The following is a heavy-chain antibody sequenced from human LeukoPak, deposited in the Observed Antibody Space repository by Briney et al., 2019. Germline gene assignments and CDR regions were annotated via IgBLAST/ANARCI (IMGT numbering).Heavy chain of an antibody. V-gene: IGHV1-3*01. Sequence: GASVKVSCKASGYTFTSYAMHWVRQAPGQRLEWMGWINAGNGNTKYSQKSQGRVTTTRDTSASTAYMELSSLRSEDTAVYYCASQYGSGSLHWGQGTLVTVSS. CDR1: GYTFTSYA. J-gene: IGHJ4*02. CDR3: ASQYGSGSLH. CDR2: INAGNGNT. D-gene: IGHD3-10*01.